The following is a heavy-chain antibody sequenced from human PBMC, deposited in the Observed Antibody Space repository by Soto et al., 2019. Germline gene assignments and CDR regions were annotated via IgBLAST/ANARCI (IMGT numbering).Heavy chain of an antibody. V-gene: IGHV3-43*01. D-gene: IGHD6-6*01. CDR3: AKDLRSLSGGKIAAPGHSYSH. CDR1: GFTFDDYT. Sequence: LRLSCAASGFTFDDYTMHWVRQAPGKGLEWVSLISWDGGSTYYADSVKGRFTISRDNSKNSLYLQMNSLRTEDTALYYCAKDLRSLSGGKIAAPGHSYSHWGQGTQVTVSS. CDR2: ISWDGGST. J-gene: IGHJ4*02.